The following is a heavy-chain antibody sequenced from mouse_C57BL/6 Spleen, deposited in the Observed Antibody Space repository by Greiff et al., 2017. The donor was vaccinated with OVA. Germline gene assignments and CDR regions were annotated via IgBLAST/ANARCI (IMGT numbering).Heavy chain of an antibody. CDR1: GYSITSGYY. Sequence: EVQRVESGPGLVKPSQSLSLTCSVTGYSITSGYYWNWIRQFPGNKLEWMGYISYDGSNNYNPSLKNRISITRDTSKNQFFLKLNSVTTEDTATYYCARMYYFDYWGQGTTLTVSS. CDR3: ARMYYFDY. J-gene: IGHJ2*01. CDR2: ISYDGSN. V-gene: IGHV3-6*01.